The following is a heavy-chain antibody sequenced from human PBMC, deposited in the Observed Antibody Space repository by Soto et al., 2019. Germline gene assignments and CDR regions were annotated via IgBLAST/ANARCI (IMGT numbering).Heavy chain of an antibody. V-gene: IGHV3-33*01. Sequence: GGSLGLSCAASGFPFSSYGMHWVRKAPGKGLEWVAVIWYDGSNKYYADSVKGRFTISRDNSKNTLYLQMNSLRAEDTAVYYCARDPPSDYGMDVWGQGTTVTVSS. J-gene: IGHJ6*02. CDR1: GFPFSSYG. CDR2: IWYDGSNK. CDR3: ARDPPSDYGMDV.